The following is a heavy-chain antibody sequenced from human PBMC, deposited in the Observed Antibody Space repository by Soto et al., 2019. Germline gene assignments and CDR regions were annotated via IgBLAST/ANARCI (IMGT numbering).Heavy chain of an antibody. V-gene: IGHV3-23*01. CDR3: TTTRGDCSGGNCYSFDF. J-gene: IGHJ4*02. Sequence: PGGSLRLSCAASGFTFSNYAMNWVRQAPGKGLEWVSAISGSGGSTYYTDSVKGRFTISRDNSKNTLYLQVNSLRAEDTAVYYCTTTRGDCSGGNCYSFDFWGQGTPVTVSS. D-gene: IGHD2-15*01. CDR2: ISGSGGST. CDR1: GFTFSNYA.